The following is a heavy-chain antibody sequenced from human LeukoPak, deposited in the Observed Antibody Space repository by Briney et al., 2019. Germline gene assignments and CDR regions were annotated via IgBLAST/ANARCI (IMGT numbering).Heavy chain of an antibody. D-gene: IGHD2-15*01. CDR2: INYSRSI. V-gene: IGHV4-39*07. CDR1: GGSISSSTYY. Sequence: SETLSLTCIVSGGSISSSTYYWGWLRQPPGKGLEWIASINYSRSIYYNPSLRSRVTISVDTSKNQFSLKLSSVTAADTAVYYCARVECSGGSCYPIYYYYYMDVWGKGTTVTVSS. CDR3: ARVECSGGSCYPIYYYYYMDV. J-gene: IGHJ6*03.